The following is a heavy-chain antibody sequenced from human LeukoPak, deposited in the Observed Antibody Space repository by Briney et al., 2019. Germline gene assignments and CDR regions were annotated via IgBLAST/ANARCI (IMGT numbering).Heavy chain of an antibody. V-gene: IGHV4-4*02. Sequence: PSETLSLTCAVSGGSISSSNWWSWVRQPPGKGLEWIGEIYHSGSTNYNPSLKSRVTISVDTSKNQFSLKLSSVTAADTAVYYCARKRPNLDAFDIWGQGTMVTVSS. CDR2: IYHSGST. D-gene: IGHD2-8*01. CDR3: ARKRPNLDAFDI. CDR1: GGSISSSNW. J-gene: IGHJ3*02.